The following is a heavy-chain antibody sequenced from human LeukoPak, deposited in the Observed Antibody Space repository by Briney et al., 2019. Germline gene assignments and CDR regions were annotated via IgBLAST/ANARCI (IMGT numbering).Heavy chain of an antibody. Sequence: SETLSLTCAVYGGSFSGYYWSWTCQPPGKGLGWMGEINHSGSTNYNPSLKSRVTISVDTSKNQFSLKLSSVTAADTAVYYCARAGFDGDYGGGFDPWGQGTLVTVSS. CDR1: GGSFSGYY. D-gene: IGHD4-17*01. V-gene: IGHV4-34*01. J-gene: IGHJ5*02. CDR2: INHSGST. CDR3: ARAGFDGDYGGGFDP.